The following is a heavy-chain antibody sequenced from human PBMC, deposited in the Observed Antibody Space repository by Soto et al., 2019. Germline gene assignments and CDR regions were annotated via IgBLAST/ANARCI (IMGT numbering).Heavy chain of an antibody. CDR2: IYYSGST. V-gene: IGHV4-59*01. Sequence: SETLSLTCTVSGGSISSYYWSWIRQPPGKGLEWIGYIYYSGSTNYNPSLKSRVTISVDTSKNQFSLKLSSVTAADTAVYYCARGGVSHYDFWSGYYPDYWGQGTLVTVSS. CDR1: GGSISSYY. J-gene: IGHJ4*02. CDR3: ARGGVSHYDFWSGYYPDY. D-gene: IGHD3-3*01.